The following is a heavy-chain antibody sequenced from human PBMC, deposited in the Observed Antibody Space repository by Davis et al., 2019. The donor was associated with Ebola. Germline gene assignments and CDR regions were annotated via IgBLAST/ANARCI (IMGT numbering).Heavy chain of an antibody. CDR1: GFTFTNYG. V-gene: IGHV7-4-1*02. J-gene: IGHJ4*02. CDR3: ARDLDFGGAVAGTAGDY. CDR2: INTNTGSP. D-gene: IGHD6-19*01. Sequence: AASVKVSCKASGFTFTNYGMNWVREAPGQGFEWMGWINTNTGSPTYAQGFTGRFVFSLDTSVSTAYLQINSLKAEDTAVYYCARDLDFGGAVAGTAGDYWGQGTLVTVSS.